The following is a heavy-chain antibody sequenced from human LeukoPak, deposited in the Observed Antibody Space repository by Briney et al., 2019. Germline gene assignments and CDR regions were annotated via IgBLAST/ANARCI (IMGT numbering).Heavy chain of an antibody. J-gene: IGHJ4*02. CDR2: IYYSGST. D-gene: IGHD5-18*01. CDR1: GGSISSSSYY. V-gene: IGHV4-39*01. CDR3: ARRLVPTAMVTLDGQHFDY. Sequence: SETLSLTCTVSGGSISSSSYYWGWIRQPPGKGLEWIGSIYYSGSTYYNPSLKSRVTISVDTSKNQFSLKLSPVTAADTAVYYCARRLVPTAMVTLDGQHFDYWGQGTLVTVSS.